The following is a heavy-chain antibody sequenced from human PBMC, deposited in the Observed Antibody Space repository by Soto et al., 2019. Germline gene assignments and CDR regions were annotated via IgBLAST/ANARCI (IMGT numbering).Heavy chain of an antibody. D-gene: IGHD3-3*01. CDR1: GYTFTSYA. J-gene: IGHJ4*02. V-gene: IGHV1-3*01. Sequence: ASVKVSCKASGYTFTSYAMHWVRQASGQRLEWMGWINAGNGNTKYSQKFQGRVTITRDTSASTAYMELSSLRSEDTAVYYCARDVRTIFGVVITGFDYWGQGTLVTVSS. CDR3: ARDVRTIFGVVITGFDY. CDR2: INAGNGNT.